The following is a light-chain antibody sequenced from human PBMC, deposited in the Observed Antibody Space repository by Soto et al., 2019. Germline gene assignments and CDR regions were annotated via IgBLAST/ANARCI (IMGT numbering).Light chain of an antibody. CDR3: AAWDDSLKEPV. CDR2: SNS. V-gene: IGLV1-44*01. J-gene: IGLJ7*01. Sequence: QCVLTQPPSACGTPGQRVTISCSGSSFNIGSNTVNWYQQLPGTAPKLLIYSNSQRPSGVPDRFSGSKSGTAASLAISGLQSEDEADYYCAAWDDSLKEPVFGGGTQLTVL. CDR1: SFNIGSNT.